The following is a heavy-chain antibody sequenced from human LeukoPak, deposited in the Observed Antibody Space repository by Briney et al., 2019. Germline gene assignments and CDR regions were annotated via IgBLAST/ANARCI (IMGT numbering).Heavy chain of an antibody. CDR3: ARGLQSWFDP. Sequence: PSQTLSLTCTVSGGSVSSGSYYWSWIRQPPGKGLEWIGYIYYSGSTNYNPSLKSRVTISVDTSKNQFSLKLSSVTAADTAVYYCARGLQSWFDPWGQGTLVTVSS. CDR1: GGSVSSGSYY. CDR2: IYYSGST. J-gene: IGHJ5*02. V-gene: IGHV4-61*01.